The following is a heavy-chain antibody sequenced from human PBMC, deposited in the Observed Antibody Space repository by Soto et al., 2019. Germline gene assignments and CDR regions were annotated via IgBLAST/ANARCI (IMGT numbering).Heavy chain of an antibody. CDR3: AREIGSGSSKDNN. J-gene: IGHJ4*02. D-gene: IGHD3-10*01. V-gene: IGHV5-10-1*01. CDR1: GYSFTSYW. CDR2: IYPSDSYT. Sequence: GESLKISCQGSGYSFTSYWIGWVRQMPGKGLEWMGIIYPSDSYTNYSPSFQGHVTISADKSISTAYLQWSSLKASDTAMYYCAREIGSGSSKDNNWGQGTLVTVSS.